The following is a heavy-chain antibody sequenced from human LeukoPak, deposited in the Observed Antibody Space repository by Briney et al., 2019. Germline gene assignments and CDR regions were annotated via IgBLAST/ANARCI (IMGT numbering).Heavy chain of an antibody. J-gene: IGHJ3*02. Sequence: GGSLRLSCAASGFTFSSYSMNWVRQAPGKGLEWVSSISSSSSYIYYADSVKGRFTISRDNAKTSMYQQMNSMSAEDTAVYDCASDFIAVAEIPFAFDIWGQGTMVTVPS. V-gene: IGHV3-21*01. CDR3: ASDFIAVAEIPFAFDI. CDR1: GFTFSSYS. D-gene: IGHD6-19*01. CDR2: ISSSSSYI.